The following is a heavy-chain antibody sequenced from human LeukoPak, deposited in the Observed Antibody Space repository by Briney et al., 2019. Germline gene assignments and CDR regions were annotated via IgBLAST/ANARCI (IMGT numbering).Heavy chain of an antibody. Sequence: SQTLSLTCAVSGVSISSGGYFWTWIRQPAGKGLEWIGRLHTSGGATYNPSLKSRVTFSLDTSKNQFSLELSSVTAADTAVYYCTRDAETHGDSFDYWGPGTLVTVSS. CDR3: TRDAETHGDSFDY. CDR1: GVSISSGGYF. CDR2: LHTSGGA. V-gene: IGHV4-61*02. J-gene: IGHJ4*02. D-gene: IGHD4-17*01.